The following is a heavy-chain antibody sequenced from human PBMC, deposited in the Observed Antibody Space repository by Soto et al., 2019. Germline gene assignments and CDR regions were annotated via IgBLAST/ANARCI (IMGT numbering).Heavy chain of an antibody. Sequence: HPGGSLRLSCAASGFTFSSYEMNWVRQAPGKGLEWVSYISSSGSTIYYADSVKGRFTISRDNAKNSLYLQMNSLRAEDTAVYYCARARIVVVPAAIRGYGMDVWGQGTTVTVSS. V-gene: IGHV3-48*03. CDR2: ISSSGSTI. CDR3: ARARIVVVPAAIRGYGMDV. J-gene: IGHJ6*02. CDR1: GFTFSSYE. D-gene: IGHD2-2*02.